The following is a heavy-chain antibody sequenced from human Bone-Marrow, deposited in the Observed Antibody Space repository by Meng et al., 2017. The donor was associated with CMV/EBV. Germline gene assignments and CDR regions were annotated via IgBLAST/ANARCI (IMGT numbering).Heavy chain of an antibody. CDR3: AREGYCSTTTCYSQVSDY. J-gene: IGHJ4*02. CDR1: GFTFSSYA. Sequence: GESLKISCAASGFTFSSYAMSWVRQAPGKGLEWVSSISSSSNYIYYADSVKGRFTISRDNAKNSLYLQMNSLRAEDTAVYYCAREGYCSTTTCYSQVSDYWGQGTLVTVSS. D-gene: IGHD2-2*01. V-gene: IGHV3-21*01. CDR2: ISSSSNYI.